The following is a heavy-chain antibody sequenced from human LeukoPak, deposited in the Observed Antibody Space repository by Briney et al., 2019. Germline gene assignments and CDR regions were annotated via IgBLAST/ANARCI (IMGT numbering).Heavy chain of an antibody. CDR1: GHSFPNYW. Sequence: PGESLKISCKGSGHSFPNYWIGWVRQMPGKGLEWMGIIYLGDSDTGYSPSFQGQVTISVDKSISTAYLQWSSLKASDTAMYYCARHPSYYSGWPLDYWGQGTLVTVSS. CDR3: ARHPSYYSGWPLDY. CDR2: IYLGDSDT. V-gene: IGHV5-51*01. D-gene: IGHD6-19*01. J-gene: IGHJ4*02.